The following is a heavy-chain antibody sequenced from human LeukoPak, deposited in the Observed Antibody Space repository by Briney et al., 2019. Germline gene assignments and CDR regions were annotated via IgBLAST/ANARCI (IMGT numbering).Heavy chain of an antibody. V-gene: IGHV1-69*13. CDR1: GGTFSSYA. Sequence: SVKVSCKASGGTFSSYAISWVRQAPGQGLEWMGGIIPIFGTANYAQKFQGRVTITADESTSTAYMELSSLRSEDTAVYYCARGRRGITGTRAFDYWGQGTLVTVSS. CDR3: ARGRRGITGTRAFDY. J-gene: IGHJ4*02. CDR2: IIPIFGTA. D-gene: IGHD1-7*01.